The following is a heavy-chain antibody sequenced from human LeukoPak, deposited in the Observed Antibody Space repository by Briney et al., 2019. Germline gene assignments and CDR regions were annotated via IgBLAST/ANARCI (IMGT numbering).Heavy chain of an antibody. V-gene: IGHV3-48*01. CDR3: ARDRMATIYYFDY. CDR2: ISSSSSTI. D-gene: IGHD5-24*01. J-gene: IGHJ4*02. Sequence: GGSLRLSCAASGFTFSSYSMNWVRQAPGKGLEWVSYISSSSSTIYYADSVKGRFTISRDNAKNSLYLQMNSLRAEDTAEYYCARDRMATIYYFDYWGQGTLVTVSS. CDR1: GFTFSSYS.